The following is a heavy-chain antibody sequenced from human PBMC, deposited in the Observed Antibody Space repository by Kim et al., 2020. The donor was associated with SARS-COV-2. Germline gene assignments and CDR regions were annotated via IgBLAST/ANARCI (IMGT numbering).Heavy chain of an antibody. V-gene: IGHV4-4*02. CDR1: GGSISSSNW. CDR2: IYHSGST. J-gene: IGHJ6*02. CDR3: ARDGGGYCSSTSCYAFSIEPYYYYYGMDV. Sequence: SETLSLTCAVSGGSISSSNWWSWVRQPPGKGLEWIGEIYHSGSTNYNPSLKSRVTISVDKSKNQFSLKLSSVTAADTAVYYCARDGGGYCSSTSCYAFSIEPYYYYYGMDVWGQGTTVTVSS. D-gene: IGHD2-2*01.